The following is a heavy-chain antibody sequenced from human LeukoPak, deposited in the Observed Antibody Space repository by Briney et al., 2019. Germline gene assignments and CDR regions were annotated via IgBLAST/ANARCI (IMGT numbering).Heavy chain of an antibody. V-gene: IGHV4-4*07. CDR1: GGSISSYY. D-gene: IGHD3-10*01. CDR3: ARDSGYYGSGSLDAFDI. Sequence: SETLSLTCTVSGGSISSYYWSWIRQPAGKGLEWIGRLYTSGTTNYNPSLKSRVTMSVDTSKNQFSLKLSSVTAADTAVYYCARDSGYYGSGSLDAFDIWGQGTMVTVSS. CDR2: LYTSGTT. J-gene: IGHJ3*02.